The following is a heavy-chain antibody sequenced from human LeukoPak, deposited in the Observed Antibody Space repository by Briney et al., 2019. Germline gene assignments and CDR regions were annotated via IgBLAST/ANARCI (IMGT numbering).Heavy chain of an antibody. J-gene: IGHJ4*02. V-gene: IGHV3-23*01. CDR2: IFGSGGSA. CDR1: GFAFGSYA. CDR3: AKTTVGYSSGRFPGWPADY. D-gene: IGHD2-15*01. Sequence: GGSLRLSCTASGFAFGSYAMYWVRQAPGKGLEWVSGIFGSGGSAYYADSVKGRFTISRDNSKNTVYLEMNSLGVEDTAVYFCAKTTVGYSSGRFPGWPADYWGQGTLVTVSS.